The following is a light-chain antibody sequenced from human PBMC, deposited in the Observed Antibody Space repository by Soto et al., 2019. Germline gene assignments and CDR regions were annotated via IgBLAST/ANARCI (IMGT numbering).Light chain of an antibody. CDR1: QAIGNH. CDR2: SVS. Sequence: DIQMPQSPSALSASVGDTVTVTCRASQAIGNHLAWFQQQPGKVPQRLIFSVSTLQIGAPSRFSGSGSETDFTLTITNLQPEDFASYFCLQHYTYPPTFGGGT. V-gene: IGKV1-17*03. CDR3: LQHYTYPPT. J-gene: IGKJ4*01.